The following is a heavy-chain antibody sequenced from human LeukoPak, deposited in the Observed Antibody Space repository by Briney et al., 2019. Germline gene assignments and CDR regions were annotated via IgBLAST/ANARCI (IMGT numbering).Heavy chain of an antibody. D-gene: IGHD3-3*01. CDR3: ARVKAPLRFRSFDY. J-gene: IGHJ4*02. CDR2: IYTSGST. Sequence: SETLSLTCTVSGGSISSGSYYWSWIRQPAGKGLEWIGRIYTSGSTNYNPSLKGRVTISVDTSKNQFSLKLSSVTAADTAVYYCARVKAPLRFRSFDYWGQGTLVTVSS. V-gene: IGHV4-61*02. CDR1: GGSISSGSYY.